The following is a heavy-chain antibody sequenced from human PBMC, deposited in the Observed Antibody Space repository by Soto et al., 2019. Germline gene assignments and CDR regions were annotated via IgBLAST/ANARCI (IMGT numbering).Heavy chain of an antibody. CDR1: GFNFSAYG. D-gene: IGHD1-26*01. J-gene: IGHJ4*02. Sequence: QVQLVESGGSVVQPGRSVRLSCAASGFNFSAYGMHWVRQAPGTGLELVALLSFDASKKYYADSVKGRFTISRDTSRNTLYLQMNSLRVEDTAVYYCRVGVADWGQGTRVTVSS. V-gene: IGHV3-30*03. CDR3: RVGVAD. CDR2: LSFDASKK.